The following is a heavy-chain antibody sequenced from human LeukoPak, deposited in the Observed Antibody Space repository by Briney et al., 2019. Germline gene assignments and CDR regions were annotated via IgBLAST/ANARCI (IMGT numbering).Heavy chain of an antibody. Sequence: GGTLRLSCAASGFTFSSYGMSWVRQAPGRGLEWVSAISGSGGSTYYADSVKGRFTISRDNSKNTLYLQMNSLRAEDTAVYYCAKERGNDFGASSPYFDNWGQGTLVTVYS. CDR3: AKERGNDFGASSPYFDN. D-gene: IGHD4-23*01. CDR1: GFTFSSYG. J-gene: IGHJ4*02. V-gene: IGHV3-23*01. CDR2: ISGSGGST.